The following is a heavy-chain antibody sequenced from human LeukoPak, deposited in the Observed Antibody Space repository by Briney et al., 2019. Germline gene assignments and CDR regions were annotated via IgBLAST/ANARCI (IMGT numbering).Heavy chain of an antibody. Sequence: GGSLRLSCAASGFTFSSYWMSWARQAPGKGLEWVSYISSSGSTIYYADSVKGRFTISRDNAKNSLYLQMNSLRAEDTAVYYCARFFRWFGPVGGAFDIWGQGTMVTVSS. CDR1: GFTFSSYW. CDR3: ARFFRWFGPVGGAFDI. V-gene: IGHV3-48*04. CDR2: ISSSGSTI. D-gene: IGHD3-10*01. J-gene: IGHJ3*02.